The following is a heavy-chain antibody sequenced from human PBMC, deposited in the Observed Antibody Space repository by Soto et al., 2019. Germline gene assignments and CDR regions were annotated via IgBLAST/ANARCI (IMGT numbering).Heavy chain of an antibody. CDR1: GFTFSSYS. CDR3: ASEGYSGYDYSYYGMDV. Sequence: GGSLRLSCAASGFTFSSYSMNWVRQAPGKGLEWVSSISSSSSYIYYADSVKGRFTISRDNAKDSLYLQMNSLRAEDTAVYYCASEGYSGYDYSYYGMDVWGQGTTVTVSS. CDR2: ISSSSSYI. D-gene: IGHD5-12*01. J-gene: IGHJ6*02. V-gene: IGHV3-21*01.